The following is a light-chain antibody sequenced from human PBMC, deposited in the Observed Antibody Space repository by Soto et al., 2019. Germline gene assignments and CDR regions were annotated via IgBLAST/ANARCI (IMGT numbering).Light chain of an antibody. CDR1: SIDVGGYDY. CDR2: DVS. J-gene: IGLJ1*01. V-gene: IGLV2-11*01. Sequence: QSVLTQPRSVSGSPGQSFTSSCTGTSIDVGGYDYVSWYQKHPGKAPNLVIYDVSERPSGVPDRISGSTSGNTASLTISGLQAEDEADYYCCSYAGSYTLYVFGTGTKVTVL. CDR3: CSYAGSYTLYV.